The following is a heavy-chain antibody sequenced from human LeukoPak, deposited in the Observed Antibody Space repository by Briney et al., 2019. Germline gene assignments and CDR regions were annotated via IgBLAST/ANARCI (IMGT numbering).Heavy chain of an antibody. D-gene: IGHD3-3*01. CDR1: GFTFSSYS. Sequence: PGGSLRLSCAASGFTFSSYSMNWVRQAPGKGLEWVSSISSSSSYIYYADSVKGRFTISRDNAKNSLYLQMNSLRAEDTAVYYCARDGDFSILEWLPSSPHDAFDIWGQGTTVTVSS. J-gene: IGHJ3*02. CDR2: ISSSSSYI. CDR3: ARDGDFSILEWLPSSPHDAFDI. V-gene: IGHV3-21*01.